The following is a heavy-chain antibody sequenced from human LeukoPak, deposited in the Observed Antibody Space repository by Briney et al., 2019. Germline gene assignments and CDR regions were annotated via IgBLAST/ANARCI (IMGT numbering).Heavy chain of an antibody. V-gene: IGHV4-4*02. Sequence: SETLSLTCAVSGGSISSSNWWSWVRQPPGKGLEWIGEIYHSGSTNYNPSLKSRVTISVDKSKNQFSLKLSSVTAADTAVYYCARVVAEWELLIDYWGQGTLVTVSS. J-gene: IGHJ4*02. CDR1: GGSISSSNW. CDR3: ARVVAEWELLIDY. CDR2: IYHSGST. D-gene: IGHD1-26*01.